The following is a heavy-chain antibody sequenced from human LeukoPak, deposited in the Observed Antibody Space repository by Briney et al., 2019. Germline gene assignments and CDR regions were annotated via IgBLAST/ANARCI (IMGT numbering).Heavy chain of an antibody. CDR1: VFTFSSYS. J-gene: IGHJ4*02. CDR2: ISSSSSYI. V-gene: IGHV3-21*01. CDR3: ARDSTDFDC. Sequence: GGSLRLSCAASVFTFSSYSMNWVRQAPGKGLEWVSSISSSSSYIYYADSVKDRFTISRDNAKNSLYLQMNSLRAEDTAVYYCARDSTDFDCWGQGTLVTVSS.